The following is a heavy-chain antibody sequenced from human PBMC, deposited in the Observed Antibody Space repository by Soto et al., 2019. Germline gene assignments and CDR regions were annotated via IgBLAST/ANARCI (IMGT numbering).Heavy chain of an antibody. CDR2: IIPIFGTA. CDR1: GGTFSSYA. J-gene: IGHJ6*02. CDR3: ARGDIVAIFGMDV. D-gene: IGHD5-12*01. V-gene: IGHV1-69*05. Sequence: SVKVSCKASGGTFSSYAISWVRQAPGQGLEWMGGIIPIFGTANYAQKFQGRVTMTRDTSTSTVYMELSSLRSEDTAVYYCARGDIVAIFGMDVWGQGTTVTVSS.